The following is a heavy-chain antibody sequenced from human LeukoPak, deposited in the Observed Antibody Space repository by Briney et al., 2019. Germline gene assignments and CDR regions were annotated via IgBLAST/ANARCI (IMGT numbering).Heavy chain of an antibody. CDR2: IQTSGST. CDR3: ARVGSGWSFDY. Sequence: SETLSLTCTVSGGSISRYYWSWIRQPAGRGLEWIGRIQTSGSTNYNPSLKSRVTMSVDTSKNKFSLKVNSVTAADTAVYYCARVGSGWSFDYWGQGTLVTVSS. CDR1: GGSISRYY. V-gene: IGHV4-4*07. D-gene: IGHD6-19*01. J-gene: IGHJ4*02.